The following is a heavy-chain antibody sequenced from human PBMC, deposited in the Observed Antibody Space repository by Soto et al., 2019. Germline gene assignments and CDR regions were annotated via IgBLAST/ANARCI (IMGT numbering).Heavy chain of an antibody. CDR2: ISGRGTNT. J-gene: IGHJ4*02. CDR1: GSISTTTP. CDR3: ATSFRYFDN. Sequence: GGSLRLSCAASGSISTTTPLSWVRQAPGRGLEWVSTISGRGTNTYYADSVKGRFIISRDNLKNTVNLQMNGLGVEDTAIYYCATSFRYFDNWGQGTRVTVSS. V-gene: IGHV3-23*01.